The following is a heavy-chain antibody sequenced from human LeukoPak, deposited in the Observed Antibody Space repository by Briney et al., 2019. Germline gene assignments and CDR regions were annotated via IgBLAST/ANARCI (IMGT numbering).Heavy chain of an antibody. Sequence: GGSLRLSCAAAGFTFGSYGMHSVRRALGKGLEGVSVIWYDGSNKYYADSVKGRFTISRDNSKNTLYLQMNSLRAEDTAVYYCAREEWSGRYYAGYFDSWGQGTLVTVSS. D-gene: IGHD1-26*01. CDR3: AREEWSGRYYAGYFDS. CDR2: IWYDGSNK. V-gene: IGHV3-33*01. J-gene: IGHJ4*02. CDR1: GFTFGSYG.